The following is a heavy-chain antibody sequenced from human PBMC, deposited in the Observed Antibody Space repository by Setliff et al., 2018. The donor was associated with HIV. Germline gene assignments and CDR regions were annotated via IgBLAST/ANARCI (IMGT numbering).Heavy chain of an antibody. CDR3: ARDVAVAGTE. J-gene: IGHJ4*02. CDR1: GFTFSNYW. Sequence: GGSLRLSCAASGFTFSNYWMSWVRQAPGKGLEWVAHINQDGSEKNHVDSVKGRFTISRDNARNSLYLQMNSLKADDTAVYYCARDVAVAGTEWGQGTLVTVSS. CDR2: INQDGSEK. V-gene: IGHV3-7*01. D-gene: IGHD6-19*01.